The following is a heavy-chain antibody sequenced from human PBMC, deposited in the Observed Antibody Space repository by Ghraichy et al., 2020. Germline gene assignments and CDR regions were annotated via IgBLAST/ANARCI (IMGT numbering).Heavy chain of an antibody. CDR3: AKMEGYSESYSWRYFDF. CDR2: ISGGGNSR. J-gene: IGHJ4*02. CDR1: GFTFSNYA. Sequence: GGSLRLSCAASGFTFSNYAMSWVRQAPGKGLEWVSAISGGGNSRYYIDSVKGRFAISRDDSKRALYLQVNSLRAEDTAVYYCAKMEGYSESYSWRYFDFWGQGTLVTVSS. D-gene: IGHD1-26*01. V-gene: IGHV3-23*01.